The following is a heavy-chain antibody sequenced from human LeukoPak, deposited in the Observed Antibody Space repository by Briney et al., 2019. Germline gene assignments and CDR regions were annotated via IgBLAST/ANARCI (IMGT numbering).Heavy chain of an antibody. CDR2: MNANSGAT. V-gene: IGHV1-2*02. CDR3: ARDPGYLQSDY. CDR1: GYSFTAYW. J-gene: IGHJ4*02. Sequence: ASVTVSCKASGYSFTAYWIQWVRQAPGQGVEWMGCMNANSGATGYAQSFQGRVTMTRDTSINTAFMELNSLRSDDTAVYFCARDPGYLQSDYWGQGTLVTVPS. D-gene: IGHD1-26*01.